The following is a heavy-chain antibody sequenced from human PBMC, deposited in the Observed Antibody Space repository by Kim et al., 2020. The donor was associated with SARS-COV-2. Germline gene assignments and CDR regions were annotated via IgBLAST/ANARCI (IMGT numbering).Heavy chain of an antibody. V-gene: IGHV3-11*04. D-gene: IGHD6-6*01. J-gene: IGHJ4*02. Sequence: PDSVKGRFTISRDNAKNSLYLQMNSLRAEDTAVYYCAREDEYSSSSGDYCGQGTLVTVSS. CDR3: AREDEYSSSSGDY.